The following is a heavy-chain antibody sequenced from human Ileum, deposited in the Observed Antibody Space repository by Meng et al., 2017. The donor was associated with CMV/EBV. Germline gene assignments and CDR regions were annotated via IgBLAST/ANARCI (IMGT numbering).Heavy chain of an antibody. CDR3: ARDRRLQWFYH. J-gene: IGHJ5*02. Sequence: SETLSLTCNVAGGSISTNSYYWGWIRQPPGKGLEWIGSIYYSGGTYYNPSLKSRVTISVDTSKNQVSLRVTSVTAADTAVYYCARDRRLQWFYHWGQGTLVTVSS. CDR2: IYYSGGT. V-gene: IGHV4-39*07. CDR1: GGSISTNSYY. D-gene: IGHD2-21*02.